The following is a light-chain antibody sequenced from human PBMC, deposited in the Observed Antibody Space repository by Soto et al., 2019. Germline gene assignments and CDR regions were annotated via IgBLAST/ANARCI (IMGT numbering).Light chain of an antibody. J-gene: IGKJ2*01. CDR2: GAS. CDR1: QSVSSAY. V-gene: IGKV3-20*01. CDR3: QQSGSSFYT. Sequence: EIVLTQSPGTLSLSPGERATLSCRASQSVSSAYLAWYQQIPGQAPRLLIYGASSRATGIPDRFSGSGSGTDFTITISELEHEDFAVYYCQQSGSSFYTFGQGTKLEIK.